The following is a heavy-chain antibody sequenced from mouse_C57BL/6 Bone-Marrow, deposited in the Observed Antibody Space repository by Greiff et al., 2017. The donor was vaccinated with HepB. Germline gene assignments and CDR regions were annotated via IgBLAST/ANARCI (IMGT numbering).Heavy chain of an antibody. D-gene: IGHD1-1*01. CDR2: ISDGGSYT. J-gene: IGHJ2*01. V-gene: IGHV5-4*01. CDR1: GFTFSSYA. CDR3: ARDDYGSSGDY. Sequence: EVHLVESGGGLVKPGGSLKLSCAASGFTFSSYAMSWVRQTPEKRLEWVATISDGGSYTYYPDNVKGRFTISRDNAKNNLYLQMSHLKSEDTAMYYCARDDYGSSGDYWGQGTTLTVSS.